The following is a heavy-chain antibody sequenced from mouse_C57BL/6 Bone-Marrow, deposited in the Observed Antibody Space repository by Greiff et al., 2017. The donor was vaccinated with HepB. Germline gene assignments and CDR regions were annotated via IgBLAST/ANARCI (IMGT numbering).Heavy chain of an antibody. CDR2: ISSGGSYT. CDR1: GFTFSSYG. CDR3: ARHRYPDY. J-gene: IGHJ2*01. V-gene: IGHV5-6*01. Sequence: EVQLVESGGDLVKPGGSLKLSCAASGFTFSSYGMSWVRQTPDKRLEWFATISSGGSYTYYPDSVKGRFTISRDNAKNTLYLQMSSLKSEDTAMYYCARHRYPDYWGQGTTLTVSS.